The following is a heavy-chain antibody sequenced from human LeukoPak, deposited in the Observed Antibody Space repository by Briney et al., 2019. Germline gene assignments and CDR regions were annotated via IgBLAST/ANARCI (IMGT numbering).Heavy chain of an antibody. CDR1: GGSISSYY. CDR2: IYYSGST. Sequence: SETLSLTCTVSGGSISSYYWSWIRQPPGKGLEWIGYIYYSGSTNYNPSLKSRVTISVDTSKNQFSLRLSSVTAADTAAYYCARGPSPAYCGGDCYSRFDPWGQGTLVTVSS. CDR3: ARGPSPAYCGGDCYSRFDP. V-gene: IGHV4-59*01. J-gene: IGHJ5*02. D-gene: IGHD2-21*02.